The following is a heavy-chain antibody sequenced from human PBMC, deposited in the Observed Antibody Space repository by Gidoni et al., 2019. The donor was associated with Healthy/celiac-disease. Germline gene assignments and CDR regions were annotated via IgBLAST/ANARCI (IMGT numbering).Heavy chain of an antibody. V-gene: IGHV1-3*01. D-gene: IGHD6-19*01. Sequence: QVQLVQSGAEVKKPGASVKVSCKASGSTFTSYAMHWVRQAPGQRLEWMGWINAGNGNTKYSQKFQGRVTITRDTSASTAYMELSSLRSEDTAVYYCARVVAGTSGGFDPWGQGTLVTVSS. J-gene: IGHJ5*02. CDR1: GSTFTSYA. CDR2: INAGNGNT. CDR3: ARVVAGTSGGFDP.